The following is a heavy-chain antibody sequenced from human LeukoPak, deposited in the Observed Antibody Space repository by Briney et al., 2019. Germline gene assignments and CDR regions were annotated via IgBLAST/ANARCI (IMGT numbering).Heavy chain of an antibody. CDR3: AREVTAAGNYYYYGMDV. J-gene: IGHJ6*02. V-gene: IGHV3-21*05. CDR1: GFTFSSYG. D-gene: IGHD6-13*01. Sequence: GRSLRLSCAASGFTFSSYGMHWVRQAPGKGLEWVSYISSSSSYTNYADSVKGRFTISRDNAKNSLYLQMNSLRAEDTAVYYCAREVTAAGNYYYYGMDVWGQGTTVTVSS. CDR2: ISSSSSYT.